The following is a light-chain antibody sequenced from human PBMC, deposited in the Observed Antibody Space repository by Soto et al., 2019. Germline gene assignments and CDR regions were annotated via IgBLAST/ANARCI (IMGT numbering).Light chain of an antibody. V-gene: IGKV3-20*01. CDR3: QQYGSSPGT. Sequence: EIVLTQSPGTLSSSPGARATLSCRASQSVTSNYLAWYQQKPGQAPRLLIFGASIRATGLPDRFSGGGSGTDFTLTISRLEPEDFAVYYCQQYGSSPGTFGQGTKVEVK. J-gene: IGKJ1*01. CDR2: GAS. CDR1: QSVTSNY.